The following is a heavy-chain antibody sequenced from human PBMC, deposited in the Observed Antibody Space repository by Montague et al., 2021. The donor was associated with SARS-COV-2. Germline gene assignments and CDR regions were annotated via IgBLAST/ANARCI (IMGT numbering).Heavy chain of an antibody. V-gene: IGHV4-34*01. Sequence: SETLSLTCAVYGGSFSGHYWNWNRKPPGKGLEWIGEINHSGSTNNNPSLKSRVTMSVDTSKNQFSLRLSSVTAADTAVYYCARGARQGYGFRLGSFDYWGQGTLVTVSS. J-gene: IGHJ4*02. CDR1: GGSFSGHY. D-gene: IGHD3-10*01. CDR3: ARGARQGYGFRLGSFDY. CDR2: INHSGST.